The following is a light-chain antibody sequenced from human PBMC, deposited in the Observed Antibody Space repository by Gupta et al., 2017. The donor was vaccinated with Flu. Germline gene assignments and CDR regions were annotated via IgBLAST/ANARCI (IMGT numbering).Light chain of an antibody. J-gene: IGLJ3*02. V-gene: IGLV2-14*01. CDR3: SSYTSSSTLGV. Sequence: SSDVGGYNYVSWYQQHPGKAPKLMIYEVSNRPSGVSNRFSGFKSGNTASLTISGLQAEDEADYYCSSYTSSSTLGVFGGGTKLTVL. CDR1: SSDVGGYNY. CDR2: EVS.